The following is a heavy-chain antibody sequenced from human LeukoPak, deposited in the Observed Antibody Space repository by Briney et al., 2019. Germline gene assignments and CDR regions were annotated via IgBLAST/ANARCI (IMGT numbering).Heavy chain of an antibody. J-gene: IGHJ4*02. Sequence: GGSLRLSCAASGFTFSSYGMHWVRQAPGKGLEWVAIIRYDGSNKYYADSVKGRFTISRDNSKNTLYLQMNSLRAEDTAVYYCAKDQARNDYGGNEVPYYFDYWGQGTLVTVSS. CDR1: GFTFSSYG. D-gene: IGHD4-23*01. CDR2: IRYDGSNK. V-gene: IGHV3-30*02. CDR3: AKDQARNDYGGNEVPYYFDY.